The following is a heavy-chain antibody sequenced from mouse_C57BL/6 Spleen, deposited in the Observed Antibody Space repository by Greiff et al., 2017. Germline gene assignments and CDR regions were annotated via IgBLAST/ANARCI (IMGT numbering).Heavy chain of an antibody. Sequence: VQLQQPGAELVKPGASVKMSCKASGYTFTSYWINWVKQRPGQGLEWIGDIYPGSGSTNYNEKFKRQATLTVDTSSSTSYLQLSSLTSEVSAVYYCAREPEGYFDVWGTGTTVTVSS. J-gene: IGHJ1*03. CDR2: IYPGSGST. CDR3: AREPEGYFDV. V-gene: IGHV1-55*01. CDR1: GYTFTSYW.